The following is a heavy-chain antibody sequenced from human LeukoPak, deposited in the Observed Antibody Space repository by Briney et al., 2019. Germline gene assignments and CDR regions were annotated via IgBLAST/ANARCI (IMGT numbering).Heavy chain of an antibody. J-gene: IGHJ4*02. CDR3: VRDYRGFDY. Sequence: GGSLRLSCAASGFTFSSYELNWVRQAPGKGLEWVSYITTSGSTIYYADSVKGRFTSSREKAKNSLYLQMNSLRAEDTAVYYCVRDYRGFDYWGQGTLVTVSS. CDR1: GFTFSSYE. D-gene: IGHD1-26*01. CDR2: ITTSGSTI. V-gene: IGHV3-48*03.